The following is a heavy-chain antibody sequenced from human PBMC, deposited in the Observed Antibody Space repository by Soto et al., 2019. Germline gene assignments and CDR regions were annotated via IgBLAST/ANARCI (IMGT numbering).Heavy chain of an antibody. J-gene: IGHJ4*02. CDR3: VRGWEVPAATFDS. CDR2: IIPLLYTP. V-gene: IGHV1-69*01. Sequence: QIQLVQSGAEVKNPGSSVKVSCKAPGGTLSNYAVSWVRQAPGHGLEWMGGIIPLLYTPTYARKFEDRVTIIADESASTAYMELSSLRSEDTAVYFCVRGWEVPAATFDSWGQGTLVTVSS. CDR1: GGTLSNYA. D-gene: IGHD2-2*01.